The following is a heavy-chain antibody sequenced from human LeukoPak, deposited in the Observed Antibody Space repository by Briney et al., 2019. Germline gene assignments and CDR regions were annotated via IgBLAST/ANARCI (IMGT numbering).Heavy chain of an antibody. CDR1: GFTFSDYY. D-gene: IGHD5-12*01. V-gene: IGHV3-11*01. CDR3: ARRHSGYDREGVNWFDP. J-gene: IGHJ5*02. Sequence: GGSLRLSCAASGFTFSDYYMSWIRQAPGKGLEWVSYISSSGSTIYYADSVKGRFTISRDNAKSSLYLQMNSLRAEDTAVYYCARRHSGYDREGVNWFDPWGQGTLVTVSS. CDR2: ISSSGSTI.